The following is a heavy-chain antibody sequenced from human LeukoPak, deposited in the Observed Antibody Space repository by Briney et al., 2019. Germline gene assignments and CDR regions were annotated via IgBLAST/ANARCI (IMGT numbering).Heavy chain of an antibody. D-gene: IGHD6-6*01. CDR2: IYTSGST. J-gene: IGHJ5*02. Sequence: PSQTLSLTCTVSGGSISSGSYCWSWVRQPAGKGLEWIGRIYTSGSTNYNPSLKSRVTVSVDTSKNQFFLKLTSVTAADTAVYYCARDRRYSYSSASWFDPWGQGTLVTVSS. V-gene: IGHV4-61*02. CDR1: GGSISSGSYC. CDR3: ARDRRYSYSSASWFDP.